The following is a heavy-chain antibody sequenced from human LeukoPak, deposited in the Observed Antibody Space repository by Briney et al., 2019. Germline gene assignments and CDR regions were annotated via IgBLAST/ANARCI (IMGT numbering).Heavy chain of an antibody. CDR3: AKTQYSSGWFDY. J-gene: IGHJ5*01. V-gene: IGHV3-23*01. CDR1: GFTFSSYG. Sequence: GGSLRLSCAASGFTFSSYGMSWVRQAPGKGLEWVSAISGSGGSTYYADSVKGRFTISRGNSKNTLYLQMNSLRAEDTAVYYCAKTQYSSGWFDYWGQGTLVTVSS. CDR2: ISGSGGST. D-gene: IGHD6-19*01.